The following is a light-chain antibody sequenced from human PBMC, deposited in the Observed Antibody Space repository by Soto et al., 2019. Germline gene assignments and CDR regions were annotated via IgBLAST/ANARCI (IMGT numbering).Light chain of an antibody. CDR3: QQYESLPLT. CDR1: QGIRSA. V-gene: IGKV1-6*01. J-gene: IGKJ5*01. Sequence: AIQVTQSPSSLSASVGDRVTITCRTSQGIRSALGWYQQKPGKVPKLLIYAASTLQSGVPSRFSGSGSGRDFTLTISSLQPEDFATYYCQQYESLPLTFGQGTRLEIK. CDR2: AAS.